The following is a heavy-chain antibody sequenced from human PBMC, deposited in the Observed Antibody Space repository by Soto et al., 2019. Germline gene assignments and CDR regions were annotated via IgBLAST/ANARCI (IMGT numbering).Heavy chain of an antibody. J-gene: IGHJ4*02. CDR2: INHSGST. D-gene: IGHD2-2*01. CDR1: GGSFSGYY. Sequence: SETLSLTCAVYGGSFSGYYWSWIRQPPGKGLEWIGEINHSGSTNYNPSLKSRVTISVDTSKNQFSLKLSSVTAADTAVYYCARGKEYQLRSARFDYWGQGTLVTVSS. V-gene: IGHV4-34*01. CDR3: ARGKEYQLRSARFDY.